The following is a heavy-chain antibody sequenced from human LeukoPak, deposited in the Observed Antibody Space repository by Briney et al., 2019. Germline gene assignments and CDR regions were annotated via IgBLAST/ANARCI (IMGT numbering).Heavy chain of an antibody. J-gene: IGHJ4*02. Sequence: GGSLRLSCAASGFTFSSYAMHWVRQAPGKGLEWVAVISYDGSNKYYADSVKGRFTISGDNSKNTLYLQMNSLRAEDTAVYYCARDPKISSGSYYTAPFDYWGQGTLVTVSS. D-gene: IGHD3-10*01. CDR3: ARDPKISSGSYYTAPFDY. CDR2: ISYDGSNK. V-gene: IGHV3-30-3*01. CDR1: GFTFSSYA.